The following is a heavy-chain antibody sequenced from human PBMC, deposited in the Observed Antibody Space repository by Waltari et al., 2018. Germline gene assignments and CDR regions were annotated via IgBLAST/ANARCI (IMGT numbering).Heavy chain of an antibody. CDR2: IYHSGST. J-gene: IGHJ4*02. CDR1: GYSISSGYY. CDR3: ARVVEGIAVAGPTYYFDY. V-gene: IGHV4-38-2*01. Sequence: QVQLQESGPGLVKPSETLSLTCAVSGYSISSGYYWGWIRQPPGKGLEWIGSIYHSGSTSYNPSVSGRVTISVDTSKNQFSLKLSSVTAADTAVYYCARVVEGIAVAGPTYYFDYWGQGTLVTVSS. D-gene: IGHD6-19*01.